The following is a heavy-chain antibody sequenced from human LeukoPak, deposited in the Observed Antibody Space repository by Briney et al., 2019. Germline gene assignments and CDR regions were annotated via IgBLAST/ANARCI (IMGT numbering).Heavy chain of an antibody. CDR1: GYTFTGYY. CDR2: INPNSGGT. J-gene: IGHJ5*02. Sequence: ASVKVSCKASGYTFTGYYMHWVRQAPGQGLEWMGWINPNSGGTNYAQKFQGRVTMTRDTSISTAYMELSRLRSDDTAVYYCARDRGIGYCSSTSCYPHNWFDPWGQGTLVTVSS. D-gene: IGHD2-2*03. V-gene: IGHV1-2*02. CDR3: ARDRGIGYCSSTSCYPHNWFDP.